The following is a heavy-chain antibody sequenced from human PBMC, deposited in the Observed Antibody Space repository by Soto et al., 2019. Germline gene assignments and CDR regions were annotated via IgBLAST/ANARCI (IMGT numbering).Heavy chain of an antibody. V-gene: IGHV2-5*02. CDR1: GFSLSTSGVG. CDR2: IYWDDDK. D-gene: IGHD2-15*01. Sequence: SGPTLVHPTLTFTLTCNFSGFSLSTSGVGVGWIRQPPGKALEWLALIYWDDDKYYSPSLQSRLTITKDTPKNQVVLTMTNLDPVDTPTYYCGHRRECATYSYSDNWGQGTLVTDS. J-gene: IGHJ4*02. CDR3: GHRRECATYSYSDN.